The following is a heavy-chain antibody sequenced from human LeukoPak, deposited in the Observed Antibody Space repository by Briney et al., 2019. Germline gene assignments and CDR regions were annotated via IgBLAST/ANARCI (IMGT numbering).Heavy chain of an antibody. CDR2: IIPIFGTA. CDR1: GGTFSSYA. Sequence: SVKVSCKASGGTFSSYASSWVRQAPGQGLEWMGGIIPIFGTANYAQKFQGRVTITADESTSTAYMELSSLRSEDTAVYYCARGPAGGSYYFDYWGQGTLVTVSS. CDR3: ARGPAGGSYYFDY. V-gene: IGHV1-69*13. J-gene: IGHJ4*02. D-gene: IGHD1-26*01.